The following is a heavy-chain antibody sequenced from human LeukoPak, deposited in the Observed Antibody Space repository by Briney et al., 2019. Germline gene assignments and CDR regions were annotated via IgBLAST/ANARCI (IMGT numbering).Heavy chain of an antibody. J-gene: IGHJ4*02. CDR3: ARWVVATSFDY. CDR2: ISAYNGNT. D-gene: IGHD5-12*01. CDR1: GYTFTSYG. V-gene: IGHV1-18*01. Sequence: ASVKVSFKSSGYTFTSYGISWVRRAPGQGLEWMGWISAYNGNTNYPQKLQGRVTMTTDTSTSTAYMELRSLRSDDTAVYYCARWVVATSFDYWGQETLVTASS.